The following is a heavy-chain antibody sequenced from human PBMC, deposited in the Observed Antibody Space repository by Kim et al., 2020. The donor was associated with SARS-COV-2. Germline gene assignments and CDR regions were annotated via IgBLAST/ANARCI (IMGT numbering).Heavy chain of an antibody. D-gene: IGHD5-18*01. CDR3: ARDAGGYSYLGWFDP. J-gene: IGHJ5*02. Sequence: ASVKVSCKASGYTFTGYYMHWVRQAPGQGLEWMGWINPNSGGTNYAQKFQGRVTMTRDTSISTAYMELSRLRSDDTAVYYCARDAGGYSYLGWFDPWGQGTLVTVSS. V-gene: IGHV1-2*02. CDR1: GYTFTGYY. CDR2: INPNSGGT.